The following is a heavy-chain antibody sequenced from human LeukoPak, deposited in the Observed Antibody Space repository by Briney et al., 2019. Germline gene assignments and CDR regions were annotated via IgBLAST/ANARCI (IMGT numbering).Heavy chain of an antibody. CDR2: IYPGDSDT. Sequence: GESLKISCKGSGYSFTTYWIGWVRQMPGKGLEWMGIIYPGDSDTRYSPSFQGPVTISADKSISTAYLQWSSLKASDTAVYYCARRGVSSDWYSDYWGQGTLVTVSS. CDR3: ARRGVSSDWYSDY. CDR1: GYSFTTYW. D-gene: IGHD6-19*01. V-gene: IGHV5-51*01. J-gene: IGHJ4*02.